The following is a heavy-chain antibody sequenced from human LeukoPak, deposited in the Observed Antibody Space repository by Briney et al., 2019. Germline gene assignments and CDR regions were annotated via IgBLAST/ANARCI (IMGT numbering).Heavy chain of an antibody. CDR1: GGSISSGSYY. CDR2: IYTSGST. CDR3: ARYSYPTRGIVVVPALDY. D-gene: IGHD3-22*01. V-gene: IGHV4-61*02. J-gene: IGHJ4*02. Sequence: SETLSLTCTVSGGSISSGSYYWSWIRQPAGKGLEWIGRIYTSGSTNYNPSLKSRVTISVDTSKNQFSLKLSSVTAADTAVYYCARYSYPTRGIVVVPALDYWGQGTLVTVSS.